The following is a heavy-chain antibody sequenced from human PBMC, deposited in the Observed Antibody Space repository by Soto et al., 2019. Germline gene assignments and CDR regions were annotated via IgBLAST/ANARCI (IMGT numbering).Heavy chain of an antibody. CDR3: ARDDGFGEPPPLGGY. D-gene: IGHD3-10*01. J-gene: IGHJ4*02. CDR1: GFTFSSYS. CDR2: ISSSSSTI. V-gene: IGHV3-48*01. Sequence: GGSLRLSCAASGFTFSSYSVNWVRQAPGKGLEWVSYISSSSSTIYYADSVKGRFTISRDNAKNSLYLQMNSLRAEDTAVYYCARDDGFGEPPPLGGYWGQGTLVTVSS.